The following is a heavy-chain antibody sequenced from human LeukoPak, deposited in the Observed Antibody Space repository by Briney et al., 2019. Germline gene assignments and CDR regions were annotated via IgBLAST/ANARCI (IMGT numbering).Heavy chain of an antibody. Sequence: PGGSLRLSCAASGFTFSNYWMHWVRQAPGKGLVWVSRINTEGSSSTYADSVKGRFTISRDNAKNTLYLQMNSLRAEDTAVYYCARGSYYMDVWGKGTTVTVSS. CDR1: GFTFSNYW. J-gene: IGHJ6*03. V-gene: IGHV3-74*01. CDR2: INTEGSSS. CDR3: ARGSYYMDV.